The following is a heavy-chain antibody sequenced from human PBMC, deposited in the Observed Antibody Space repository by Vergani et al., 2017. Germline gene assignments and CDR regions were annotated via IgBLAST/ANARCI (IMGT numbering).Heavy chain of an antibody. CDR1: GGSISSYY. D-gene: IGHD3-10*01. J-gene: IGHJ3*02. CDR3: ARESFGSGTYYNPNDAFDI. Sequence: QVQLQESGPGLVKPSETLSLTCTVSGGSISSYYWSWIRQRPGKGLEWSGNIFYSGSTKYNPSLKSRVTISVDTSKNQFSLKLSSVTAADTAVYYCARESFGSGTYYNPNDAFDIWGQGTMVTVSS. V-gene: IGHV4-59*01. CDR2: IFYSGST.